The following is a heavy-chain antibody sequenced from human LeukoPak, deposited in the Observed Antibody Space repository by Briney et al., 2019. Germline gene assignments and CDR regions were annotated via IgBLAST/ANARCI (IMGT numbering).Heavy chain of an antibody. V-gene: IGHV1-2*02. CDR2: INPNSGGT. D-gene: IGHD3-10*01. CDR3: ARVPQLWFGESIDY. Sequence: GASVKVSCKASGYTFTGYYMHWVRQAPGQGLEWMGRINPNSGGTSYAQKFQGRVTMTRDTSISTAYMELSRLRSDDTAVYYCARVPQLWFGESIDYWGQGTLVTVSS. CDR1: GYTFTGYY. J-gene: IGHJ4*02.